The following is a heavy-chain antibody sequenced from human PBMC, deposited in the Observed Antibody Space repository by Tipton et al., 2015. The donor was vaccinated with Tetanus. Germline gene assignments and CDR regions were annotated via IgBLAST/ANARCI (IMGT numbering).Heavy chain of an antibody. J-gene: IGHJ4*02. V-gene: IGHV4-39*01. CDR3: ASLVGATTHGY. Sequence: LRLSCTVSGGSISSSSYYWGWIRQPPGKGLEWIGSIYYSGSTYYNPSPKSRVTISVDTPKNQFSLKLSSVTAADTAVYYCASLVGATTHGYWGQGTLVTVSS. D-gene: IGHD1-26*01. CDR1: GGSISSSSYY. CDR2: IYYSGST.